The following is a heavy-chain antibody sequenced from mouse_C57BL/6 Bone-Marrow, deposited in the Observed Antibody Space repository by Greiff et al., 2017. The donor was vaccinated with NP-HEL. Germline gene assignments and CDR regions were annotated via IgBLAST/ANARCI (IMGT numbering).Heavy chain of an antibody. CDR3: ARSRLRRVAWFAY. CDR2: IYPGSGNT. J-gene: IGHJ3*01. V-gene: IGHV1-76*01. CDR1: GYTFTDYY. D-gene: IGHD2-4*01. Sequence: VQLKQSGAELVRPGASVKLSCKASGYTFTDYYINWVKQRPGQGLEWIARIYPGSGNTYYNEKFKGKATLTAEKSSSTAYMQLSSLTSEDSAVYFCARSRLRRVAWFAYWGQGTLVTVSA.